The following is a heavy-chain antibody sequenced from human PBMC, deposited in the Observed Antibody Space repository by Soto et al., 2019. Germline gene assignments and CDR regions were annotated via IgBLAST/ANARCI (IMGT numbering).Heavy chain of an antibody. V-gene: IGHV4-31*03. D-gene: IGHD3-3*01. J-gene: IGHJ3*02. CDR1: GGSISSGGYY. Sequence: QVQLQESGPGLVKPSQTLSLTCTVSGGSISSGGYYWSWIRQHPGKGLEWIGYIYYSGSTYYNPSLNRRVTISIDTSKNQFSLQLSSVTAADTAVYYCARETLRSITHGAFDIWGQGTMVTVSS. CDR2: IYYSGST. CDR3: ARETLRSITHGAFDI.